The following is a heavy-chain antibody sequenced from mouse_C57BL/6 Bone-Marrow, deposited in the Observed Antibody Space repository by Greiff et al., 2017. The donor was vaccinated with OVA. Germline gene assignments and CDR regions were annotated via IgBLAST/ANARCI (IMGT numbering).Heavy chain of an antibody. V-gene: IGHV14-4*01. D-gene: IGHD1-1*01. Sequence: EVQLQESGAELVRPGASVKLSCTASGFNIKDDYMHWVKQRPEQGLEWIGWIDPENGDTEYASKFQGKATITADTSSNTAYLQLSSLTSEDTAVYYCTTCYYYAPYYFDYWGQGTTLTVSS. CDR2: IDPENGDT. J-gene: IGHJ2*01. CDR3: TTCYYYAPYYFDY. CDR1: GFNIKDDY.